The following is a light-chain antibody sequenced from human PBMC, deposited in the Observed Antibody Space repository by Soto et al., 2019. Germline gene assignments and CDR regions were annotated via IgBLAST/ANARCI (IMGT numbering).Light chain of an antibody. J-gene: IGKJ5*01. CDR2: AAS. CDR1: ESISRH. CDR3: QQSYSTLSIS. Sequence: DIQMTPSPSSLSASVGDRVTITCRASESISRHLNWYQQKPGKAPNLLIYAASTLQNGVPSRFSGGGSETDFSLTISSLQHEDFATYYCQQSYSTLSISFGQGTRLEIK. V-gene: IGKV1-39*01.